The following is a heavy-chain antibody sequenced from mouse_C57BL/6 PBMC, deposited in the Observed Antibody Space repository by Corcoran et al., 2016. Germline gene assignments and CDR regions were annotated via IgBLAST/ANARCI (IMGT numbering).Heavy chain of an antibody. V-gene: IGHV1-18*01. D-gene: IGHD1-1*01. J-gene: IGHJ2*01. Sequence: EVQLQQSGPELVKPGASVKIPCKASGYTFTDYNMDWVKQSHGKSLEWIGDINPNNGGTIYNQKFKGKATLTVDKSSSTAYMELRSLTSEDTAVYYCARRPYYYGSISFDYWGQGTTLTVSS. CDR2: INPNNGGT. CDR3: ARRPYYYGSISFDY. CDR1: GYTFTDYN.